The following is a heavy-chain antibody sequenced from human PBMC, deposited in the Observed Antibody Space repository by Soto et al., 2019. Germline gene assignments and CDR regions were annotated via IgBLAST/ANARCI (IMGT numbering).Heavy chain of an antibody. CDR2: ISYDGSNK. V-gene: IGHV3-30*18. J-gene: IGHJ4*02. CDR3: AKDRGIAAADPMYFDY. D-gene: IGHD6-13*01. Sequence: QVQLVESGGDVVQPGRSLRLSCAASGFTFSSYGMHWVRQAPGKGLEWVAVISYDGSNKYYADSVKGRFTISRDNSKNTLYLQMNSLRAEDTAVYYCAKDRGIAAADPMYFDYWGQGTLVTVSS. CDR1: GFTFSSYG.